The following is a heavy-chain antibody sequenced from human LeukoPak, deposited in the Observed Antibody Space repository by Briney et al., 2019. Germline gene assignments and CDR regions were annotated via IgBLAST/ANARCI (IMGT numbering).Heavy chain of an antibody. V-gene: IGHV1-2*02. CDR1: GYTFTGYY. J-gene: IGHJ4*02. CDR2: INPNSGGT. Sequence: EASVKVSRKASGYTFTGYYMHWVRQAPGQGLEWMGWINPNSGGTNYAQKFQGRVTMTRDTSISTAYMELSRLRSDDTAVYYCARSRRGVAIPSGCSPDYWGQGTLVTVSS. CDR3: ARSRRGVAIPSGCSPDY. D-gene: IGHD2-15*01.